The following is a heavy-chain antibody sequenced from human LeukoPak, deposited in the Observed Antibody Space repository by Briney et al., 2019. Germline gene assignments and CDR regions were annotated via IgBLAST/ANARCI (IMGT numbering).Heavy chain of an antibody. V-gene: IGHV4-59*01. CDR2: IYYSGST. D-gene: IGHD4-17*01. CDR1: GGYIRSYY. CDR3: ARGGFDYGDPLDY. J-gene: IGHJ4*02. Sequence: SETLSLTCTVSGGYIRSYYWSWIRQPPGKGLEWIGYIYYSGSTNYNPSLKSRVTISVDTSKNQFSLKLSSVTAADTAVYYCARGGFDYGDPLDYWGQGTLVTVSS.